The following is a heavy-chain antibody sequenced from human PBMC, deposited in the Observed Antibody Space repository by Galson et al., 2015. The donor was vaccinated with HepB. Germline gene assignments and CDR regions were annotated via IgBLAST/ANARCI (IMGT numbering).Heavy chain of an antibody. CDR3: ARHFLDSSSRYDY. J-gene: IGHJ4*02. CDR1: GYTFTSYA. Sequence: SVKVSCKASGYTFTSYAMHWVRQAPGQRLEWMGWINAGNGNTKYSQKFQGRVTITRDTSASTAYMELSSLRSEDTAVYYCARHFLDSSSRYDYWGQGTLVTVSS. D-gene: IGHD6-13*01. CDR2: INAGNGNT. V-gene: IGHV1-3*01.